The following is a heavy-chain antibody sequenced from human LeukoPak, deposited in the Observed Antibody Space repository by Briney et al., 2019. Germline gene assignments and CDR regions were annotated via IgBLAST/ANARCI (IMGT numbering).Heavy chain of an antibody. J-gene: IGHJ2*01. CDR2: IYYSGST. D-gene: IGHD3/OR15-3a*01. V-gene: IGHV4-59*08. Sequence: SETLSLTCTVTGGSISSYYWSWIRQPPGKGLEWIGYIYYSGSTKYNPSLKSRVSISVDTSKNQFSLKLSSVTAADTAVYYCARRLDFTGWYFDLWGRGILVTVSA. CDR1: GGSISSYY. CDR3: ARRLDFTGWYFDL.